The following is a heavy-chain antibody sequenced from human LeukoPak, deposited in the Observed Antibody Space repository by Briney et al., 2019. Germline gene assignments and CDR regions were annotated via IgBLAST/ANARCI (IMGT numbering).Heavy chain of an antibody. CDR1: GFTFSSYC. CDR2: ISGNSSTI. D-gene: IGHD3-10*01. J-gene: IGHJ4*02. V-gene: IGHV3-48*01. Sequence: GGSLRLSCAASGFTFSSYCMTWVRQAPGKGLEWVSYISGNSSTIYYADSVKGRFTISRDNAKNPLYLQMNSLRVEDTAFYYCARESSGNPLVDYWGQGTLVTVSS. CDR3: ARESSGNPLVDY.